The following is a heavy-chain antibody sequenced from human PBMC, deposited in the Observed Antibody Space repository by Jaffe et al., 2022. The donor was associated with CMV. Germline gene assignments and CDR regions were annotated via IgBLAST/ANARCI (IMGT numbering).Heavy chain of an antibody. CDR1: GYTFTSYY. CDR2: INPSGGST. V-gene: IGHV1-46*01. D-gene: IGHD1-1*01. Sequence: QVQLVQSGAEVKKPGASVKVSCKASGYTFTSYYMHWVRQAPGQGLEWMGIINPSGGSTSYAQKFQGRVTMTRDTSTSTVYMELSSLRSEDTAVYYCARDPGFDWNDVSYYYYGMDVWGQGTTVTVSS. CDR3: ARDPGFDWNDVSYYYYGMDV. J-gene: IGHJ6*02.